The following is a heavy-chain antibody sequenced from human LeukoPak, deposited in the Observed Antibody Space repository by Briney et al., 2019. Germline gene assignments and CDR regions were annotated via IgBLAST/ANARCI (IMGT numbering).Heavy chain of an antibody. CDR3: ARADSGVGDY. CDR1: GFTFSSYW. Sequence: GGSLRLSCAASGFTFSSYWMSWVRQAPGKGLEWVANINQDGSETYSADSVKGRFTISRDNSNNTLYLQMDTLRPEDTAVYFCARADSGVGDYWGQGTLVTVSS. V-gene: IGHV3-7*01. J-gene: IGHJ4*02. D-gene: IGHD6-19*01. CDR2: INQDGSET.